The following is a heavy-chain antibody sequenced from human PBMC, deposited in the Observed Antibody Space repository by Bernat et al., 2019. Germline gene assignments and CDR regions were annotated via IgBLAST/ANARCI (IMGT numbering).Heavy chain of an antibody. D-gene: IGHD1-26*01. CDR2: ISGRGGST. J-gene: IGHJ3*02. V-gene: IGHV3-23*01. Sequence: EVQLLESGGGLVQPGGSLRLSCAASGFTFSSYAMSWVRKAPGKGLEWVSAISGRGGSTYYADSVKGRFTISRDNSKNTLYLQMNSLRAEDTAVYYCSKLTYSGSDYDAFDIWGQETMVTVSS. CDR1: GFTFSSYA. CDR3: SKLTYSGSDYDAFDI.